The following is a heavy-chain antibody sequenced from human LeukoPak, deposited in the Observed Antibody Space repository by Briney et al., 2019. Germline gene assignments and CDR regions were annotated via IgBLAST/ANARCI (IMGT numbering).Heavy chain of an antibody. CDR1: GFTFSSYS. D-gene: IGHD2-2*01. CDR2: ISSSSSTI. CDR3: ARGLMPYYYYYMDV. V-gene: IGHV3-48*01. Sequence: SGGSLRLSCAASGFTFSSYSMNWARQAPGKGLEWVSYISSSSSTIYYADSVKGRFTISRDNAKNSLYLQMNSLRAEDTAVYYCARGLMPYYYYYMDVWGKGTTVTVSS. J-gene: IGHJ6*03.